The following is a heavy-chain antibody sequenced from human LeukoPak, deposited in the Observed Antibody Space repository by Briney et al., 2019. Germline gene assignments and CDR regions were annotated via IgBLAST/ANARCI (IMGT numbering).Heavy chain of an antibody. Sequence: PSETLSLTCTVSGGSISSYYWSWIRQPPGKGLEWIGYIYYSGSTNYNPSLKSRVTISVDTSKNQFSLKLSSVTAADTAVYYCARLLDYGDTGDYYYGMDVWGQGTTVTVSS. CDR1: GGSISSYY. CDR2: IYYSGST. V-gene: IGHV4-59*01. CDR3: ARLLDYGDTGDYYYGMDV. D-gene: IGHD4-17*01. J-gene: IGHJ6*02.